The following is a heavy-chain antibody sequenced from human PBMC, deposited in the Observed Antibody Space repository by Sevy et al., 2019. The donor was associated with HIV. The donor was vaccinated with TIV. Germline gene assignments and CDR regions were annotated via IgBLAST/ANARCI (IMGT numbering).Heavy chain of an antibody. V-gene: IGHV3-15*01. Sequence: GGSPRLSCAASGFTFSKAWMNWVRQAPGKGPEWVGRIKSKTDGGTTDFAAFVKGRFKISRDDSNDTLFLQMDNLEVEDTAVYYCTTAHQWFEKLRLDWGQGTLVTVSS. J-gene: IGHJ4*02. CDR1: GFTFSKAW. CDR3: TTAHQWFEKLRLD. D-gene: IGHD3-3*01. CDR2: IKSKTDGGTT.